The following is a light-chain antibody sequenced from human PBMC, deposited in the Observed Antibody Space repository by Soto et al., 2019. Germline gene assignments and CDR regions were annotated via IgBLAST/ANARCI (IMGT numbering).Light chain of an antibody. CDR3: HQYGNSPGT. V-gene: IGKV3-20*01. Sequence: EIVLTQSPGTLSLSPGERATLSCRASQSVRSNYLAWYQQKPGQAPSLLIYGASTRATGIPDRFSGSGSGTDFTLTITRLEPEDFAGYYCHQYGNSPGTFGQGTKLEIK. CDR1: QSVRSNY. CDR2: GAS. J-gene: IGKJ2*01.